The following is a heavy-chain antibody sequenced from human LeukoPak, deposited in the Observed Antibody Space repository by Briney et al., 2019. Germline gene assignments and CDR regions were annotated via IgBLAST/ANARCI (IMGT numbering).Heavy chain of an antibody. CDR1: GFTVSSNY. Sequence: GGSLRLSCAASGFTVSSNYMSWVRQAPGKGLEWVSLIYSGGSTYYADSVKGRFTISRDNYKNTLYLQMNSLRAEDTAVYYCASGVTSALDYWGQGTLVTVSS. J-gene: IGHJ4*02. CDR3: ASGVTSALDY. D-gene: IGHD3-3*01. CDR2: IYSGGST. V-gene: IGHV3-53*01.